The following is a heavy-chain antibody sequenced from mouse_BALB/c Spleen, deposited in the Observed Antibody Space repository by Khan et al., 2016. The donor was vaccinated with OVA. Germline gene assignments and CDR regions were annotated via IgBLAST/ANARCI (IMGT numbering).Heavy chain of an antibody. D-gene: IGHD1-1*01. CDR2: ISYSGST. V-gene: IGHV3-2*02. J-gene: IGHJ4*01. CDR3: ARGNYYGYALDY. Sequence: EVKLEESGPGLVKPSQSLSLTCTVNGYSITSNYAWNWIRQFPGNKLEWMGYISYSGSTNYNPSLKSRLSITRDTSKNQFVLLLHSVTTEDSATYYCARGNYYGYALDYWGQGTSVTVSS. CDR1: GYSITSNYA.